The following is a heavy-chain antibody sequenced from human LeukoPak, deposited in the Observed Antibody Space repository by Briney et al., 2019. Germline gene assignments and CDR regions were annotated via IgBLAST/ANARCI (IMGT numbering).Heavy chain of an antibody. J-gene: IGHJ5*02. CDR2: IYYSGST. V-gene: IGHV4-59*08. Sequence: SETLSLTCTVSGGSISSYYWSWIRQPLGKGLEWIGYIYYSGSTNYNPSLKSRVTISVDTSKNQFSLKLSSVTAADTAVYYCARFNYDFWSGYYTGFDPWGQGTLVTVSS. D-gene: IGHD3-3*01. CDR1: GGSISSYY. CDR3: ARFNYDFWSGYYTGFDP.